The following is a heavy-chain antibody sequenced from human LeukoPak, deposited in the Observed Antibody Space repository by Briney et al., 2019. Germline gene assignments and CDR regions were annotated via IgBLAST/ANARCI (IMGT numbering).Heavy chain of an antibody. CDR3: AQGYYYDSSGYYYPDPVFDY. D-gene: IGHD3-22*01. V-gene: IGHV4-31*03. J-gene: IGHJ4*02. Sequence: PSETLSLTCTVSGGSISSGGYYWSWLRQPPGKGLEWIGYIYYSGSTYYNPSLKSRVTISVDTSKNQFSLKLSSVTAADTAVYYCAQGYYYDSSGYYYPDPVFDYWGQGTLVTVSS. CDR1: GGSISSGGYY. CDR2: IYYSGST.